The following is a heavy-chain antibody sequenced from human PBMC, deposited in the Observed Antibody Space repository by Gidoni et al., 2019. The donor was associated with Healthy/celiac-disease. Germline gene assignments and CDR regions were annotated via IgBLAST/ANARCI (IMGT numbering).Heavy chain of an antibody. CDR1: GFTFSSYA. CDR2: RSYDGSNK. J-gene: IGHJ6*02. V-gene: IGHV3-30-3*01. D-gene: IGHD3-3*01. Sequence: QVQLVVSAGGVVQPGSSRRLSCAASGFTFSSYALHWVRQAPGKGLEWVAVRSYDGSNKYYADSVKGRFTISRDNSKNTLYLQMNSLRAEDTAVYYCARETGRFLEWLLGSGMDVWGQGTTVTVSS. CDR3: ARETGRFLEWLLGSGMDV.